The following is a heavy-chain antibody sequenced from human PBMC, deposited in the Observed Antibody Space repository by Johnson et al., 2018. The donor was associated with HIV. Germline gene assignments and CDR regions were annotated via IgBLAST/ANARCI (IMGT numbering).Heavy chain of an antibody. CDR3: ARGHNGAFDI. CDR1: GFTFSSYA. Sequence: QVQLVESGGGVVQPGRSLRLSCAASGFTFSSYAMHWVRQAPGKGLEWVAVISYDGSNKYYADSVKGRFTISRDNARNSLYLQMNSLRAEDTAFYYCARGHNGAFDIWGQGTMVIVSS. D-gene: IGHD2-8*01. V-gene: IGHV3-30-3*01. CDR2: ISYDGSNK. J-gene: IGHJ3*02.